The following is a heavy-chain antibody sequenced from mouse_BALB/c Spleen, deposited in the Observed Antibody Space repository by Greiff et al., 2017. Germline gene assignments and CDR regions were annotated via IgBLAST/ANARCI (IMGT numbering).Heavy chain of an antibody. Sequence: EVNVVESGGGLVQPGGSLRLSCATSGFTFSDFYMEWVRQPPGKRLEWIAASRNKANDYTTEYSASVKGRFIVSRDTSQSILYLQMNALRAEDTAIYYCARANWLYFDYWGQGTTLTVSS. J-gene: IGHJ2*01. CDR1: GFTFSDFY. CDR3: ARANWLYFDY. V-gene: IGHV7-1*02. D-gene: IGHD4-1*02. CDR2: SRNKANDYTT.